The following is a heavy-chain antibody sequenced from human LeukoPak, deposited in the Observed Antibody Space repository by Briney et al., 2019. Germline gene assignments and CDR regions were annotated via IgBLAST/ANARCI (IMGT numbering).Heavy chain of an antibody. Sequence: ASVKVSCKASGYTFTGYYMHWVRQAPGQGLEWMGWTNPNSGGTNYAQKFQGRVTMTRDTSISTAYMELSRLRSDDTAVYYCARVVETYYYDSSELDYWGQGTLVTVSS. CDR1: GYTFTGYY. CDR3: ARVVETYYYDSSELDY. CDR2: TNPNSGGT. J-gene: IGHJ4*02. V-gene: IGHV1-2*02. D-gene: IGHD3-22*01.